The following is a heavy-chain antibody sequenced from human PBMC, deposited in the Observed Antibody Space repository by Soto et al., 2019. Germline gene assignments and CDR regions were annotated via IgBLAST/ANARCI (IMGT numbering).Heavy chain of an antibody. CDR2: IYHSGST. D-gene: IGHD2-15*01. Sequence: SETLSLTCTVSGGSISSSTYYWGWIRQPPGNGLEWIGNIYHSGSTYYNPSLKSRVTISVDTSKNQLSLKLSSVTAADTAVYYCATLLKGDYWGQGTLVTVSS. CDR1: GGSISSSTYY. J-gene: IGHJ4*02. V-gene: IGHV4-39*01. CDR3: ATLLKGDY.